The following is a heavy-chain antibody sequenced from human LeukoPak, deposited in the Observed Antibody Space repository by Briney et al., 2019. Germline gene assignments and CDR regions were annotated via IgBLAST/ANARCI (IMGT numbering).Heavy chain of an antibody. V-gene: IGHV3-21*01. J-gene: IGHJ3*02. Sequence: GGSLRLSCAASGFTFSSYSMNWVRQAPGKGLEWVSSISSSSSYIYYADSVKGRFTISRDNAKNSLYLQMNSLRAEDTAVYYCARGGTYYDFWSGSVEGAFDIWGQGTMVTVSS. CDR2: ISSSSSYI. CDR3: ARGGTYYDFWSGSVEGAFDI. D-gene: IGHD3-3*01. CDR1: GFTFSSYS.